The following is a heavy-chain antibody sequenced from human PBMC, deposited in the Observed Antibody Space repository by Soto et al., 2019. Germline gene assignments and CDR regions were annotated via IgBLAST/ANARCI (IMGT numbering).Heavy chain of an antibody. CDR2: ISGSGADT. D-gene: IGHD2-8*02. Sequence: PGGSRRLSCALSGFIFSNYAMSWVCQARGKGLEWGSAISGSGADTYYTESVKGRFTISRDNCKNTLSLQMNSLRAEDTAVYYCAKDSLVGDVDAFDIWGQGTMVTVSS. V-gene: IGHV3-23*01. CDR3: AKDSLVGDVDAFDI. J-gene: IGHJ3*02. CDR1: GFIFSNYA.